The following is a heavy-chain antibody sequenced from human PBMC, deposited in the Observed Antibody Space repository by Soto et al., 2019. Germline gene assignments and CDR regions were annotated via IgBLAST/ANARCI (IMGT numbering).Heavy chain of an antibody. V-gene: IGHV1-18*01. Sequence: QFHLVQSGAEVKKPGASVKVSCKASGYTFTSYGISWVRQAPGQGLEWMGWISAYNGNKKYAQKVQGRVTMTTDTSSSTPYMELRSLGSDDTAVYYCAREPNSFDYWGQGTLVTVSS. CDR1: GYTFTSYG. CDR3: AREPNSFDY. CDR2: ISAYNGNK. J-gene: IGHJ4*02.